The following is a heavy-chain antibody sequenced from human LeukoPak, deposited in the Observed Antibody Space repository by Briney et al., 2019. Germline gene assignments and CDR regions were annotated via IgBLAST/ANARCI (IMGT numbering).Heavy chain of an antibody. J-gene: IGHJ4*02. Sequence: GASLRLSCAVSGFTFSSYSKNWVRQAPGKGLEGVLSIRIGSTHIHYADSVKGRFTIYRDDANNALFLQMRSLKVDDTAVYYCASGIYYASVQTWSPVWGPGTLVTVSS. CDR1: GFTFSSYS. CDR3: ASGIYYASVQTWSPV. D-gene: IGHD3-10*01. CDR2: IRIGSTHI. V-gene: IGHV3-21*01.